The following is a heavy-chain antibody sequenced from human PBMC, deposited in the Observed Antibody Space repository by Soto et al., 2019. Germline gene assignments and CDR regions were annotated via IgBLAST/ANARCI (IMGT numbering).Heavy chain of an antibody. CDR1: VGSISSHY. CDR2: IYATGTT. D-gene: IGHD1-1*01. J-gene: IGHJ5*02. CDR3: VRDGTKTLRDWFDP. V-gene: IGHV4-4*07. Sequence: SETLCITCTFSVGSISSHYWSWIRQSPGKGMEWIGRIYATGTTDYNPSLKRRVMMSVDTSKKQFSLKLRSVTAADTAVYYRVRDGTKTLRDWFDPWGQGISVTGSS.